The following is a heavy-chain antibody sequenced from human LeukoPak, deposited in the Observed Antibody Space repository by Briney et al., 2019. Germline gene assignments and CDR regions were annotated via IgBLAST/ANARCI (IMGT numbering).Heavy chain of an antibody. V-gene: IGHV4-4*02. CDR1: GGSIISSNW. CDR3: ARDFKGWEDAFDI. CDR2: VFHSGNT. J-gene: IGHJ3*02. D-gene: IGHD1-26*01. Sequence: PSETLSLTCAVSGGSIISSNWWSWVRRTPGKGLEWIGEVFHSGNTNYNPSLRSRVTISVDTSKNQFSLKLSSVTAADTAVYYCARDFKGWEDAFDIWGQGTMVTVSS.